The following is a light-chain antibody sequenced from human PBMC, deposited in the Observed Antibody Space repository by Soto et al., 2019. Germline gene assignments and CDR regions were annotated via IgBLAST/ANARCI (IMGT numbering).Light chain of an antibody. J-gene: IGKJ5*01. Sequence: EIVLTQSPGTLSLSPGGRGTLSFRASQTVSRNNLVWYQQRPGQPPRLLIYGASSRATGIPDRFSGSGSGTDFSLTISRLEPEDFAVYYCQQHGDAPITFGQGARLEIK. CDR1: QTVSRNN. V-gene: IGKV3-20*01. CDR2: GAS. CDR3: QQHGDAPIT.